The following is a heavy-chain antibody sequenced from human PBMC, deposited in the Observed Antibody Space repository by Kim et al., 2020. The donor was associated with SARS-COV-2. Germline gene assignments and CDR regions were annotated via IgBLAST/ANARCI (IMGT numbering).Heavy chain of an antibody. V-gene: IGHV4-39*01. D-gene: IGHD6-13*01. CDR1: GGSISSSRYY. J-gene: IGHJ5*02. CDR3: ARHDPEAATAAGDGWFVP. Sequence: SETLSLSCTVSGGSISSSRYYWGWIRQPPGKGLEWIGSIYYSGSTYYNPSLESRVTISVDTSKNQFSLKLSSVTAADTAVYYCARHDPEAATAAGDGWFVPWGQGTLVTVSS. CDR2: IYYSGST.